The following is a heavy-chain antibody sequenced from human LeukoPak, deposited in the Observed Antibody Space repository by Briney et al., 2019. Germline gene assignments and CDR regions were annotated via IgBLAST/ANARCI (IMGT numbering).Heavy chain of an antibody. CDR1: GGSISSYY. J-gene: IGHJ4*02. V-gene: IGHV4-59*01. D-gene: IGHD3-22*01. CDR3: ARVDYYDRGGDYYFDY. CDR2: IYYSGST. Sequence: SETLSLTCTVSGGSISSYYWSWIRQPPGKGLEWIGYIYYSGSTNYNPSLKSRVTISVDTSKNQFSLRLSSVTTADTAVYYCARVDYYDRGGDYYFDYWGQGTLVTVSS.